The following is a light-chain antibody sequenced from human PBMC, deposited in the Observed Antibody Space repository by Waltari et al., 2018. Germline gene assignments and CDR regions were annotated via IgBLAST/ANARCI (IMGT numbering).Light chain of an antibody. J-gene: IGLJ2*01. V-gene: IGLV3-25*03. CDR2: KDA. Sequence: YELTQTPSMSVSPGQTASITCSGDILATQYGHWYQQKSGQAPVLIIYKDAEGPSGIPERFSGSSSGTTVTLTISDVQSEDEADYYCQSTVSSGTYTGLFGGGTKLNVL. CDR3: QSTVSSGTYTGL. CDR1: ILATQY.